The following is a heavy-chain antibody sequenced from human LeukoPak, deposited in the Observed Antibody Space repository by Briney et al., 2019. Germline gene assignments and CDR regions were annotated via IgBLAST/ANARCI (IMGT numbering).Heavy chain of an antibody. V-gene: IGHV4-39*07. CDR3: ARGLHYNILTGGMDV. J-gene: IGHJ6*02. CDR1: GGSISSSSYY. Sequence: PSETLSLTCTVSGGSISSSSYYWSWIRQSPEKGLEWIGEMSHTGATNYNPSLKSRVTVSVDTSKKQFSLNLRSVTAADTAVYYCARGLHYNILTGGMDVWGQGTTVIVSS. D-gene: IGHD3-9*01. CDR2: MSHTGAT.